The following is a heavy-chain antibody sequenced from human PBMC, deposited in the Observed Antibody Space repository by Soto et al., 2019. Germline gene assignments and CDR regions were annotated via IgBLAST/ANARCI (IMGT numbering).Heavy chain of an antibody. D-gene: IGHD6-19*01. CDR3: ARSGAGSGWL. CDR2: IYYSGST. CDR1: GGSVSIGHYY. Sequence: PSEPLSLTCTVSGGSVSIGHYYWSWSRQPPGKGLEWIGYIYYSGSTNYKSSLKSRVTISVDTSKNQFSLKLSSVTAADTAVYYCARSGAGSGWLGGQGTLVTVSS. V-gene: IGHV4-61*01. J-gene: IGHJ4*02.